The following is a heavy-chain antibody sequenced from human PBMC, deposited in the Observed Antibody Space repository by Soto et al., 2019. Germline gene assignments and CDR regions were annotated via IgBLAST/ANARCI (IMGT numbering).Heavy chain of an antibody. J-gene: IGHJ4*02. D-gene: IGHD2-2*01. CDR1: GFTSSSYA. CDR3: AKSGGIVVVPAALDY. V-gene: IGHV3-23*01. Sequence: EVRLLESGGDLVQPGGSLRLSCAASGFTSSSYAMSWVRQAPGKGLEWVSAISGTGGSTYYADSVKGRFTISRDNSKNTLYLQMNSLRAEDTAVYYCAKSGGIVVVPAALDYWGQGTLVTVSS. CDR2: ISGTGGST.